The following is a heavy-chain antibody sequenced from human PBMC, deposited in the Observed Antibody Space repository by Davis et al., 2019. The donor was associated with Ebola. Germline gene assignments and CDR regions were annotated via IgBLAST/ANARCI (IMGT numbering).Heavy chain of an antibody. CDR2: ISGSGGST. V-gene: IGHV3-23*01. CDR3: AKDAVGILTGFNWFDP. Sequence: GESLKISCAASGFTFSSYAMSWVRQAPGKGLEWVSAISGSGGSTYYADSVKGRFTISRDNSKNTLYLQMNSLRAEDTAVYYCAKDAVGILTGFNWFDPWGQGTLVTVSS. CDR1: GFTFSSYA. J-gene: IGHJ5*02. D-gene: IGHD3-9*01.